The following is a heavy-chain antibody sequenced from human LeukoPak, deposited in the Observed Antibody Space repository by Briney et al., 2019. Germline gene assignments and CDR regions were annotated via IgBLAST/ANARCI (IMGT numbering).Heavy chain of an antibody. CDR2: IYYSGST. CDR1: GGSISSSSYY. J-gene: IGHJ4*02. CDR3: AREYDYVWGSYRTLGV. Sequence: KPSETLSLTCTVSGGSISSSSYYWGWIRQPPGKGLEWIGSIYYSGSTYYNPSLKSRVTISVDTSKNQFSLKLSSVTAADTAVYYCAREYDYVWGSYRTLGVWGQGTLVTVSS. V-gene: IGHV4-39*01. D-gene: IGHD3-16*02.